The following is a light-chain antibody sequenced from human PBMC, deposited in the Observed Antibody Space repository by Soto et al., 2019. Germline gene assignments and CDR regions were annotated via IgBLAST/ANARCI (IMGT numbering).Light chain of an antibody. V-gene: IGKV3-20*01. J-gene: IGKJ4*01. CDR3: HQYDSSPLT. CDR2: GAS. CDR1: QSVSSSY. Sequence: EMVMTQSPATLSVSPGERATLSCRASQSVSSSYLAWYQQKPGQAPRLLIYGASSRATGIPDRFSGSGSGTDFTLTISRLEPEDFAVYYCHQYDSSPLTFGGGTKVEIK.